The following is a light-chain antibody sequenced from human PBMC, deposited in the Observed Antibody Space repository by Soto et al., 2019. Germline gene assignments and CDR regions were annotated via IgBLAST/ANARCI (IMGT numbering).Light chain of an antibody. CDR3: CSYAGSYWV. CDR2: DVS. V-gene: IGLV2-11*01. Sequence: QSALTQPRSVSGSPGQSVTISCTGTSSDVGGYNYVSWNQQHPGKAPKLMIYDVSKRPSGVPDRFSGSKSGNTASLTISGLQAEDEADYYCCSYAGSYWVFGGGTKVTVL. J-gene: IGLJ3*02. CDR1: SSDVGGYNY.